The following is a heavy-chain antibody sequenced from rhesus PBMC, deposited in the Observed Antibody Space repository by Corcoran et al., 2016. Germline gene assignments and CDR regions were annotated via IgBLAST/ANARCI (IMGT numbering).Heavy chain of an antibody. Sequence: QVQLVQSGAEVKKPGTSVKLSCKASGYTFTSYYINWVRQDPGQVLEWMGLINPSNGNTGYAPKFQGRVTMTRDTSTSTAYMELNSLRSEDTAVYYCARVLAAAGLDYWGQGVLVTVSS. CDR3: ARVLAAAGLDY. J-gene: IGHJ4*01. V-gene: IGHV1-200*01. CDR2: INPSNGNT. D-gene: IGHD6-31*01. CDR1: GYTFTSYY.